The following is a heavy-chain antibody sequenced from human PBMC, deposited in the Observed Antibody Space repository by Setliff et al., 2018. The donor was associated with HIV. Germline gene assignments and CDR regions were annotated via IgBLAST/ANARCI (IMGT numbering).Heavy chain of an antibody. V-gene: IGHV7-4-1*02. Sequence: ASVKVSCKASGYTFTSYAVNWVRQAPGQGLEWVGWIHTNTGDPTYAQGFTGRFVLSLDTSVSTAYLQISSLKAEDIAVYYCARDGYYYDSSGHLAYYFDYWGQGTLVTVSS. CDR3: ARDGYYYDSSGHLAYYFDY. J-gene: IGHJ4*02. CDR1: GYTFTSYA. D-gene: IGHD3-22*01. CDR2: IHTNTGDP.